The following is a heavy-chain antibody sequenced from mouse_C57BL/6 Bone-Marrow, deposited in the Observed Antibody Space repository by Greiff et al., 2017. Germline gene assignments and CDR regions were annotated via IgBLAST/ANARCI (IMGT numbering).Heavy chain of an antibody. D-gene: IGHD1-1*01. CDR1: GYTFTSYW. Sequence: QVQLQQPGAELVMPGASVKLSCKASGYTFTSYWMHWVKQRPGQGLEWIGEIDPSDSYTNYNQKFKGKSTLTVDKSSSKAYMQLSSLTSEDSAVYYCAREGLLRAWFAYWGQGTLVAVSA. CDR3: AREGLLRAWFAY. CDR2: IDPSDSYT. J-gene: IGHJ3*01. V-gene: IGHV1-69*01.